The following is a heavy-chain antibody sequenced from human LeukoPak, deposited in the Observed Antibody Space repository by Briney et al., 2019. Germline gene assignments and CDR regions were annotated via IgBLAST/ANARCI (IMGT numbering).Heavy chain of an antibody. J-gene: IGHJ4*02. Sequence: SETLSLTCTVSGYSISSGYYWGWIRQPPGKGLEWIGSIYHSGSTYYNPSLKSRVTISVDTSKNQFSLKLSSVTAADTAVYYCARGRGGIVGATYFDYWGQGTLVTVSS. CDR2: IYHSGST. CDR3: ARGRGGIVGATYFDY. CDR1: GYSISSGYY. V-gene: IGHV4-38-2*02. D-gene: IGHD1-26*01.